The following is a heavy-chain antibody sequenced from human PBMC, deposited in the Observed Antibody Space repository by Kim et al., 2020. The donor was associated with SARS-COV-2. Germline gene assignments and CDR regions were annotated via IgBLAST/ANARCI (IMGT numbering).Heavy chain of an antibody. J-gene: IGHJ4*02. Sequence: GGSLRLSCAASGFTFTSYAMSWVRQAPGKGLEWVSAISGSGGSTYYADSVKGRFTISRDNSKNTLYLQMNSLRAEDTAVYYCAKDFEAYCGVDCLRSSLDYWGQGTLVTVSS. CDR2: ISGSGGST. D-gene: IGHD2-21*01. CDR3: AKDFEAYCGVDCLRSSLDY. CDR1: GFTFTSYA. V-gene: IGHV3-23*01.